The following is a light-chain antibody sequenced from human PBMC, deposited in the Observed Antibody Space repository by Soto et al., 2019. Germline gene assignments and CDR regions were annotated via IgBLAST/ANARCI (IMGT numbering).Light chain of an antibody. J-gene: IGKJ4*01. Sequence: EIVMTQSPATLSVSPGERATLSCRASQSVSSNLAWYQQKPGKAPRLLIYGASTRAIGIPARFSGRVFGTKFYLFFFILQWEYFAVYYCQQYINGSGTFGGGTKV. CDR2: GAS. CDR1: QSVSSN. CDR3: QQYINGSGT. V-gene: IGKV3-15*01.